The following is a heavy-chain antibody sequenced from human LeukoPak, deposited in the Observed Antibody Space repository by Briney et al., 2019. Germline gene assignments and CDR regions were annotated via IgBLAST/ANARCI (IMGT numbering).Heavy chain of an antibody. Sequence: LPGGSLRLSCAASGFTFSTYAMSWVRQAPGKGLQWVSAISGSGGVTYYADSVKGRFTISRDNSKNTLYLQMGSLRAEDMAVYYCARDQHFWSGYNDYWGQGTLVTVSS. CDR2: ISGSGGVT. V-gene: IGHV3-23*01. J-gene: IGHJ4*02. D-gene: IGHD3-3*02. CDR1: GFTFSTYA. CDR3: ARDQHFWSGYNDY.